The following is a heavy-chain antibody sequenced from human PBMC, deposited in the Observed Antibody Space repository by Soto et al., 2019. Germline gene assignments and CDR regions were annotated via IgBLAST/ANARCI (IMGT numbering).Heavy chain of an antibody. CDR1: GHTFTRYY. CDR2: SNPSGDNT. V-gene: IGHV1-46*01. D-gene: IGHD1-26*01. J-gene: IGHJ5*02. Sequence: ASVKVSCKASGHTFTRYYMHWVRPAPAQGLEWMGISNPSGDNTSYAQKFQGRXTMTRDTSTSTVYMELSSLRSEDTAVYYCASSIEGRPGTFDPWGQGTLVTVSS. CDR3: ASSIEGRPGTFDP.